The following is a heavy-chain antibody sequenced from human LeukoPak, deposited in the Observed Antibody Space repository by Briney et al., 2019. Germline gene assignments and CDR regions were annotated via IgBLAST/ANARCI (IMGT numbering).Heavy chain of an antibody. J-gene: IGHJ4*02. CDR2: ISSSSTYI. Sequence: GGSLRLSCAASGFTFSNHNMNWVRQAPGKGLEWVSSISSSSTYIYYADSVKGRFTISRDNAKNSLYLQMNSLRADDTAVYYCARGGRWLDYWGQGTLVTVSS. D-gene: IGHD2-15*01. CDR1: GFTFSNHN. V-gene: IGHV3-21*01. CDR3: ARGGRWLDY.